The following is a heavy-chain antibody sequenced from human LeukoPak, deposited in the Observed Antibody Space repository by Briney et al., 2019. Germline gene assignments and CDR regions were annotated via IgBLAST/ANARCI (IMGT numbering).Heavy chain of an antibody. D-gene: IGHD6-13*01. Sequence: GASVKLSCKASGYTLASYGISWVRQAPGQGLEWMGWISAHNGNTNYAQQLQGRVTMTTDTSTSTAYMELRSLRSDDTAVYYCARQDSSSWYLGYGMDVWGQGTTVTVSS. CDR1: GYTLASYG. J-gene: IGHJ6*02. CDR2: ISAHNGNT. CDR3: ARQDSSSWYLGYGMDV. V-gene: IGHV1-18*01.